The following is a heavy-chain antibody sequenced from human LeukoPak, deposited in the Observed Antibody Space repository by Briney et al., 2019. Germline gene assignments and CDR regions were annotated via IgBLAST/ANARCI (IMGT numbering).Heavy chain of an antibody. Sequence: GGSLRLSCAASGFTFSSYSMNWVRQAPGKGLEWVSYISSSSSTIYYADSVKGRFTISRDNAKNSLYLQMNSLRDEDTAVYYCARSPTLRGVIITPFWGQGTLVTVSS. J-gene: IGHJ4*02. CDR1: GFTFSSYS. CDR3: ARSPTLRGVIITPF. D-gene: IGHD3-10*01. V-gene: IGHV3-48*02. CDR2: ISSSSSTI.